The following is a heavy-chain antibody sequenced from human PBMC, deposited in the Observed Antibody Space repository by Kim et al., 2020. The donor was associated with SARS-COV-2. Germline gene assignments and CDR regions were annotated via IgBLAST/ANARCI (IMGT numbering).Heavy chain of an antibody. CDR1: GFTFSSYG. V-gene: IGHV3-33*01. D-gene: IGHD6-13*01. CDR2: IWYDGSNK. CDR3: ARAPSTFYSSSWYYFDY. J-gene: IGHJ4*02. Sequence: GGSLRLSCAASGFTFSSYGMHWVRQAPGKGLEWVAVIWYDGSNKYYADSVKGRFTISRDNSKNTLYLQMNSLRAEDTAVYYCARAPSTFYSSSWYYFDYWGQGTLVTVSS.